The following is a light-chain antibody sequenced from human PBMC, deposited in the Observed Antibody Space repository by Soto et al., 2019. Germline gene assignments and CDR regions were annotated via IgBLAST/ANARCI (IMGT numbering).Light chain of an antibody. CDR1: SSDVGGYNY. J-gene: IGLJ3*02. V-gene: IGLV2-11*01. CDR2: DVS. CDR3: CSYAGSYTWV. Sequence: QSALTQPRSVSGSPGQSVTISCSGTSSDVGGYNYVSWYQQHPGKAPKLMIHDVSQRPSGVPDRFSGSKSGNTASLTISGLQPEDEADYYCCSYAGSYTWVFGGGTKLTVL.